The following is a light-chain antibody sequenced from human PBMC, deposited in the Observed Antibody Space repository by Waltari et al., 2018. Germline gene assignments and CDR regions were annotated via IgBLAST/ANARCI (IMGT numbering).Light chain of an antibody. J-gene: IGLJ3*02. V-gene: IGLV2-11*01. CDR3: CSYAGSYTWV. CDR1: TNDLVSYNY. CDR2: DVT. Sequence: SALTQPRSVSGSPGQSVTIPCTGTTNDLVSYNYVSWYQQHPGKAPKLIILDVTKRPSGVPDRLSGSKSGNTASLTISGLRAEDEAEYYCCSYAGSYTWVFGGGTKLTVV.